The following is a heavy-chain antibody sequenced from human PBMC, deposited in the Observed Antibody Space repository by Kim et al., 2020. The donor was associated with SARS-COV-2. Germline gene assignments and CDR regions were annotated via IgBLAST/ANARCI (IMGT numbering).Heavy chain of an antibody. D-gene: IGHD6-6*01. Sequence: PALKSRVTRSVDTSKNQFSLKLSSVTAADTVVYYWARGPKYSSSWYFDYWGQGTLVTVSS. CDR3: ARGPKYSSSWYFDY. V-gene: IGHV4-34*01. J-gene: IGHJ4*02.